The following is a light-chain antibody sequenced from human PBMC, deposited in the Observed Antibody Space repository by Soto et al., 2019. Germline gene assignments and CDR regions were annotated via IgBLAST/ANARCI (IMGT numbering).Light chain of an antibody. CDR1: QSISSSY. V-gene: IGKV3-20*01. CDR3: QQYGSSPFT. CDR2: GAS. J-gene: IGKJ3*01. Sequence: EIVLTQSPGTLSLSPGERATLSCRVSQSISSSYLAWYQQKPGQAPRLLIYGASSRATGIPDRFSGSGSGTDFTLTISRLEPEDFAVYYCQQYGSSPFTFGPGTRWIS.